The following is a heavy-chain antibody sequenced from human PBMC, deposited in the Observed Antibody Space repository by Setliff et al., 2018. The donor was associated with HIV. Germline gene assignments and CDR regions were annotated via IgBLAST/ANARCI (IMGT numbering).Heavy chain of an antibody. CDR2: IIPISDMT. D-gene: IGHD3-10*01. CDR1: GGTFTNYI. J-gene: IGHJ3*01. CDR3: AKHMVRGAITGEAFDV. V-gene: IGHV1-69*10. Sequence: GASVKVSCKASGGTFTNYIYSWVRQAPGQGLEWMGGIIPISDMTHYAQHFQGRVTITADTATSTAYMELTSLGSDDTAMYYCAKHMVRGAITGEAFDVWGQGTMVT.